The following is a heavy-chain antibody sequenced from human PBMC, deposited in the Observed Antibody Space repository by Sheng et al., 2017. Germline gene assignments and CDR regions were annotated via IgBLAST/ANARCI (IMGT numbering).Heavy chain of an antibody. Sequence: QVQLVQSGREVKKPGASVKVSCKASGYTFSNYGISWVRQAPGQGRSSGWEWISAYTGNTNYVREFQGRVTMTTDTSTNTAYMELRSLTSNDTAVYFCARVGGEWNGYGDSWGQGTLVIVSS. CDR1: GYTFSNYG. D-gene: IGHD5-12*01. CDR3: ARVGGEWNGYGDS. J-gene: IGHJ4*02. CDR2: ISAYTGNT. V-gene: IGHV1-18*01.